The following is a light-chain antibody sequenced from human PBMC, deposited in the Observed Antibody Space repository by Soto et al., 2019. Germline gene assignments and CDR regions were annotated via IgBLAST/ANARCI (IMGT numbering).Light chain of an antibody. J-gene: IGKJ1*01. Sequence: EMVMTQSPATLSVSPGERATLSCRASQSVNSNLAWYQQKPGQAHRLLIYGASSRATGIQARFSGSGSGTEFTLTITSLQSEDFAVYYCKQYNSWPRTFGQGTKVDIK. V-gene: IGKV3-15*01. CDR1: QSVNSN. CDR3: KQYNSWPRT. CDR2: GAS.